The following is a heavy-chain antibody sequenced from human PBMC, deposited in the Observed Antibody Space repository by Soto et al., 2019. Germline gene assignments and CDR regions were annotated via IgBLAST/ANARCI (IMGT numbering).Heavy chain of an antibody. CDR2: IHYSGST. CDR3: ARDRVSSSEYYYYGMDV. J-gene: IGHJ6*02. V-gene: IGHV4-39*07. D-gene: IGHD6-6*01. CDR1: GGSIIGTISY. Sequence: PSETLSLTCTVSGGSIIGTISYWGWIRQPPGKGLEWIGSIHYSGSTYYHPSLKSRVTISVDTSKNQFSLKLSSVTAADTAVYYCARDRVSSSEYYYYGMDVWGQGTTVT.